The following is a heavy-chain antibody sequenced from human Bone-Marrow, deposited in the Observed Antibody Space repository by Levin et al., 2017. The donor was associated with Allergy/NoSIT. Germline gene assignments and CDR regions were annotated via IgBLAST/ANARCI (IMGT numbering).Heavy chain of an antibody. CDR1: EGTFTSYT. CDR2: IMPVSDER. CDR3: ARAAWQQLGDYYYGLDV. D-gene: IGHD1-1*01. Sequence: ASVKVSCKASEGTFTSYTINWVRQAPGQGLEWMGGIMPVSDERKYALKFQGRLTVAADTSTFTAYMDLSRLTSEDTAVYYCARAAWQQLGDYYYGLDVWGQGTTVTVSS. J-gene: IGHJ6*02. V-gene: IGHV1-69*10.